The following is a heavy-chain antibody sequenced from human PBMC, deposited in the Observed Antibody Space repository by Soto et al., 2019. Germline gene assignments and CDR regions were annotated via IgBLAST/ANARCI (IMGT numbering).Heavy chain of an antibody. J-gene: IGHJ5*02. CDR2: IYYSGST. CDR3: ARSLKVYCGCCNH. D-gene: IGHD2-15*01. V-gene: IGHV4-61*01. Sequence: SSETLSLTCSVSGDSVRSPSYYWSWMRQSPGKGLEWIGYIYYSGSTKYNPSLNSRVTISVDTSKNQFSLRLTSVTAADTAVYYCARSLKVYCGCCNHWGQGTLVTVSS. CDR1: GDSVRSPSYY.